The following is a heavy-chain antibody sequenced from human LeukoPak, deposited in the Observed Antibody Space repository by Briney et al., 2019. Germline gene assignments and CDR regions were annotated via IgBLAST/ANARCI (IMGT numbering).Heavy chain of an antibody. CDR2: IKQDGSEK. CDR1: GFTFNSSW. D-gene: IGHD4-17*01. J-gene: IGHJ4*02. V-gene: IGHV3-7*01. Sequence: PGGSLRLSCAASGFTFNSSWMSWVRQAPGKGLEWVAAIKQDGSEKSYVGSVKGRFTISRDNAENSLYLQMDNLRVEDTAVYYCARASRGETTFLWGQGTLVTVSS. CDR3: ARASRGETTFL.